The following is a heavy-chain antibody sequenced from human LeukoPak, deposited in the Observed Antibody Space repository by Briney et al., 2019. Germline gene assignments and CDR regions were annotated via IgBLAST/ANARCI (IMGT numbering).Heavy chain of an antibody. Sequence: SETLSLICTVSGGSISSGSYYWSWIRQPAGKGLEWIGRIHTSGSTSYNPSLKSRVTISVDTSKNQFSLKLSSVTAADTAVYYCAREPGVRGSFDIWGQGTKVTVSS. CDR2: IHTSGST. V-gene: IGHV4-61*02. D-gene: IGHD2-15*01. CDR3: AREPGVRGSFDI. CDR1: GGSISSGSYY. J-gene: IGHJ3*02.